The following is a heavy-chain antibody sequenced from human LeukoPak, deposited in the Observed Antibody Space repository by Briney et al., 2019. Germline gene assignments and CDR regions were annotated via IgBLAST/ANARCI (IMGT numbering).Heavy chain of an antibody. J-gene: IGHJ4*02. CDR2: ISSSGGST. Sequence: GSLRLSCAASGLTFSSYAMNWVRQAPGRGLEWVSGISSSGGSTHYTDSVKGRFTISRDSSKNTLYLQMNSLRVEDTAVYYCAKLAPAEYSGYDGDYWGQGTLVTVSS. CDR3: AKLAPAEYSGYDGDY. CDR1: GLTFSSYA. D-gene: IGHD5-12*01. V-gene: IGHV3-23*01.